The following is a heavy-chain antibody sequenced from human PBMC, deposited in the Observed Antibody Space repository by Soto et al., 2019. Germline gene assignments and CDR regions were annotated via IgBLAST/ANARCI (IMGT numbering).Heavy chain of an antibody. CDR2: ISAYNGNT. V-gene: IGHV1-18*01. CDR3: ARDPPPPDY. J-gene: IGHJ4*02. Sequence: QVQLVQSGAEVKKPGASVTVSCKASGYTFASYTISWMRQAPGQGREWMGWISAYNGNTNYAQKLQGRVTMTTDTSTSTAYMERRSLRADDTAVYYCARDPPPPDYWGQGTLVTVSS. CDR1: GYTFASYT.